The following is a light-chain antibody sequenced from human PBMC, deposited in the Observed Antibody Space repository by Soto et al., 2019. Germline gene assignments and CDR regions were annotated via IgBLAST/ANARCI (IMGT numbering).Light chain of an antibody. CDR2: KDS. J-gene: IGLJ3*02. Sequence: SYELTQSSSVSVSAGQTARITCSGDVLAKDHARWLQQKPGQAPVVLLYKDSERPPGIPERFSGSSSGSIVTLTISGAQIADEADYYCSWTDDKNWVFGEGTSSPS. CDR3: SWTDDKNWV. V-gene: IGLV3-27*01. CDR1: VLAKDH.